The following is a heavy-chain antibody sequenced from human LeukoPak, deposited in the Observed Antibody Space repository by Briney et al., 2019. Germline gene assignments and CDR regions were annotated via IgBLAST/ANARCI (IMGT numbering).Heavy chain of an antibody. Sequence: PSETLSLTCTVSGGPISSGDYYWSWIRQPPGKGLEWIGYIYYSGSTNYNPSLKSRVTISVDTSKNQFSLKLSSVTAADTAVYYCARKGFYSGSYYFDYWGQGTLVTVSS. CDR3: ARKGFYSGSYYFDY. V-gene: IGHV4-61*08. J-gene: IGHJ4*02. D-gene: IGHD1-26*01. CDR2: IYYSGST. CDR1: GGPISSGDYY.